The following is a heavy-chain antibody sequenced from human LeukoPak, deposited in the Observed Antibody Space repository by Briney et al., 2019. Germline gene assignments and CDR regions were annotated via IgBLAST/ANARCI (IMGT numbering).Heavy chain of an antibody. D-gene: IGHD6-19*01. CDR2: IYSGGST. CDR3: ARVIRQWLVRWFDP. CDR1: RFTVSSNY. J-gene: IGHJ5*02. V-gene: IGHV3-66*01. Sequence: GGSLRLSCAASRFTVSSNYMSWVRQAPGKGLEWVSVIYSGGSTYYADSVKGRFTISRDNSKNTLYLQMNSLRAEDTAVYYCARVIRQWLVRWFDPWGQGALVTVSS.